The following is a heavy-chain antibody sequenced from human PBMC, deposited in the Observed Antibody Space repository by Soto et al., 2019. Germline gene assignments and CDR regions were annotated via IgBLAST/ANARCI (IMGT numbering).Heavy chain of an antibody. V-gene: IGHV3-48*02. D-gene: IGHD4-4*01. J-gene: IGHJ4*02. Sequence: EVQLVESGGVVVQPGGSLRLSCAASGFTFSSYSMNWVRQAPGKGLEWVSYISSSSSTIYYADSVKGRFTISRDNAKNSLYLQMNSLRDEDTAVYYCATDGTVTTPGVLDYWGQGTLVTVSS. CDR3: ATDGTVTTPGVLDY. CDR1: GFTFSSYS. CDR2: ISSSSSTI.